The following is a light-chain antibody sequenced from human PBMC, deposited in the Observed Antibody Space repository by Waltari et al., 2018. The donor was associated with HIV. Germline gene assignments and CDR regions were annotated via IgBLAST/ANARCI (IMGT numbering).Light chain of an antibody. CDR3: QSYDTSLSGSM. CDR2: GNN. Sequence: QSVLTQPPSVSGAPGQRVTISCTGSSSNIGAGYDVHWYQQLPGTAPQLLIYGNNYRPSGVPDRFSGSKSGTSASLAITGLQAEDEADYYCQSYDTSLSGSMFGGGTKLTVL. CDR1: SSNIGAGYD. J-gene: IGLJ3*02. V-gene: IGLV1-40*01.